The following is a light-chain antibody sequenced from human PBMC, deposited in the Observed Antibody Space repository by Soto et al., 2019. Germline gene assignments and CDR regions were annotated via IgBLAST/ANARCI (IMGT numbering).Light chain of an antibody. CDR1: QTISSNY. CDR2: GAS. CDR3: QKYGTSPQT. J-gene: IGKJ4*01. Sequence: EIVFTQSPGTLSLSPGERATLSCRASQTISSNYLAWYQQNPGQAPRLLIYGASSRATGIPDRFSGSGSGTDFTLTISRLEPEDFAVYYCQKYGTSPQTFGGGTKVDI. V-gene: IGKV3-20*01.